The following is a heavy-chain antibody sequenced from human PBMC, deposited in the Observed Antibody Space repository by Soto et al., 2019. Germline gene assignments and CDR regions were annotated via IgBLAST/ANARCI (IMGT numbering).Heavy chain of an antibody. CDR3: TTPYISADY. V-gene: IGHV3-15*05. Sequence: PGGYLRPSCEAFGFTFSKAWMSWVRQAPGKGLEWVGRIKAKSDGGTTDYAAPLKDIFTISRDHSKNTLYLQMISLKIEDPAVYFCTTPYISADYWGQGSLVTVSS. D-gene: IGHD3-22*01. CDR1: GFTFSKAW. J-gene: IGHJ4*02. CDR2: IKAKSDGGTT.